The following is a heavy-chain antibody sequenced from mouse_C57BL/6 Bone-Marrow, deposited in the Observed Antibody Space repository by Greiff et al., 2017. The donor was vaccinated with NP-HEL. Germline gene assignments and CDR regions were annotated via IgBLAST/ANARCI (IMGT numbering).Heavy chain of an antibody. CDR3: ARRGYYGYFDV. CDR2: ISSGGSYT. Sequence: EVQGVESGGDLVKPGGSLKLSCAASGFTFSSYGMSWVRQTPDKRLEWVATISSGGSYTYYPDSVKGRFTISRDNAKNTLYLQMSSLKSEDTAMYYCARRGYYGYFDVWGTGTTVTVSS. CDR1: GFTFSSYG. V-gene: IGHV5-6*01. J-gene: IGHJ1*03.